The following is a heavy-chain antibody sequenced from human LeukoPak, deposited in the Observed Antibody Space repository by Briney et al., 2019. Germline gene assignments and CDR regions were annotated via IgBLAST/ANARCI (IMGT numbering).Heavy chain of an antibody. CDR2: IYYSGST. J-gene: IGHJ4*02. D-gene: IGHD3-10*01. CDR1: GGSISSYY. Sequence: SETLSLTCTVSGGSISSYYWSWIRQPPGKGLEWIGYIYYSGSTNYNPSLKSRVTISVDTSKNQFSLKLRSVTAADTAMYYCARAYYGSGNTYYFDYWGQGTLVTVSS. CDR3: ARAYYGSGNTYYFDY. V-gene: IGHV4-59*01.